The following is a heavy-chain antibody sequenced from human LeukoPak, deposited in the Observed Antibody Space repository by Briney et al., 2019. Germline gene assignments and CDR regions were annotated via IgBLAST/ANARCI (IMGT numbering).Heavy chain of an antibody. CDR3: AKVFYSYGFQYYFDY. D-gene: IGHD5-18*01. V-gene: IGHV3-30*18. CDR1: GFTFSSYG. Sequence: PGRSLRLSCAASGFTFSSYGMHWVRQAPGKGLEWVAVISYDGSNKYYADSVKGRFTISRDNSKNTLYLQMNSLRAEDTAVYYCAKVFYSYGFQYYFDYWGQGTLVTVSS. J-gene: IGHJ4*02. CDR2: ISYDGSNK.